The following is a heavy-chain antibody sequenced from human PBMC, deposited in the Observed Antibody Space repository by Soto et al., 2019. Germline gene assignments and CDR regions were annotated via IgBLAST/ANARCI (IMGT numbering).Heavy chain of an antibody. Sequence: QLQLQESGSGLVKPSQTLSLTCAVSGGSISSGGYSWSWIRQPPGKGLECIGYIYHSGSTYYNPSLKSRVTISVDRSKNQFSLKLSSVTAADTAVYYCARGFTYYDSSGYYWWDAFDIWGQGTMVTVSS. CDR3: ARGFTYYDSSGYYWWDAFDI. CDR1: GGSISSGGYS. J-gene: IGHJ3*02. V-gene: IGHV4-30-2*01. D-gene: IGHD3-22*01. CDR2: IYHSGST.